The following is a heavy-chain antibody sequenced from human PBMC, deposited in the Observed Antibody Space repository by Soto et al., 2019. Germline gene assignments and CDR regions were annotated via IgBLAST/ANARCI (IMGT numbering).Heavy chain of an antibody. CDR2: ISDYNGNT. V-gene: IGHV1-18*01. D-gene: IGHD4-17*01. CDR3: ARGDYGEKFDP. J-gene: IGHJ5*02. Sequence: QVQLVQSGAEVKKPGASVKVSCKASGYTFTSYGISWVRQAPGQGLEWMGWISDYNGNTNYAQKPKGTVTMTTDTSTSTAYMELRRLRSDDTVVYYCARGDYGEKFDPWGQGTLVTVSS. CDR1: GYTFTSYG.